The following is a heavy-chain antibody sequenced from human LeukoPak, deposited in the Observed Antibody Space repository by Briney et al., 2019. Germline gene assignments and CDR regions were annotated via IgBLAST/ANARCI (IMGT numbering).Heavy chain of an antibody. CDR3: ARDPLLWFGEPLDLGSYYFDY. CDR2: ISYDGSNK. V-gene: IGHV3-30-3*01. J-gene: IGHJ4*02. Sequence: GGSLRLSCAASGFTFSSYAMHWVRQAPGKGLEWVAVISYDGSNKYYADSVKGRFTISRDNSKNTLYLQMNSLRAEDTAVYYCARDPLLWFGEPLDLGSYYFDYWGQGTLVTVSS. D-gene: IGHD3-10*01. CDR1: GFTFSSYA.